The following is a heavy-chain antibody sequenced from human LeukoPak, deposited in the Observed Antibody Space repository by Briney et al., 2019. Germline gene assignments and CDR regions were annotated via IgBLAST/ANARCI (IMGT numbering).Heavy chain of an antibody. Sequence: ASVKVSCKASGCTFTGYYMHWVRQAPGQGLEWMGWINPNSGGTNYAQKFQGRVTMTRDTSISTAYMELSRLRSDDTAVYYCARDTSGTWYYYDSSGYSERWYLHWGQGTLVTVSS. J-gene: IGHJ1*01. CDR3: ARDTSGTWYYYDSSGYSERWYLH. D-gene: IGHD3-22*01. CDR2: INPNSGGT. V-gene: IGHV1-2*02. CDR1: GCTFTGYY.